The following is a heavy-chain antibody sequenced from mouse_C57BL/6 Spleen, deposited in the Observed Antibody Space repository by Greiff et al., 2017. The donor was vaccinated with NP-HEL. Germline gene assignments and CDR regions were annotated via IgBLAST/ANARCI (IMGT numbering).Heavy chain of an antibody. CDR1: GYTFTSYG. CDR3: ARAGAGTGYFDY. J-gene: IGHJ2*01. Sequence: QVHVKQSGAELARPGASVKLSCKASGYTFTSYGISWVKQRTGQGLEWIGEIYPRSGNTYYNEKFKGKATLTADKSSSTAYMELRSLTSEDSAVYFCARAGAGTGYFDYWGQGTTLTVSS. CDR2: IYPRSGNT. V-gene: IGHV1-81*01. D-gene: IGHD3-3*01.